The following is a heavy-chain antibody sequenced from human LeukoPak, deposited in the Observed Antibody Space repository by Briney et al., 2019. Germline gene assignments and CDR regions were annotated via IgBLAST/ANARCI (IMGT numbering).Heavy chain of an antibody. J-gene: IGHJ4*02. D-gene: IGHD3-22*01. CDR2: IIPIFGTA. CDR1: GGTFSSYA. CDR3: ARSLTYYYDSISAY. Sequence: SVKVSCKASGGTFSSYAISWVRQAPGQGLEWRGGIIPIFGTANYAQKFQGRVTITADKSTSTAYMELSSLRSEDTAVYYCARSLTYYYDSISAYWGQGTLVTVSS. V-gene: IGHV1-69*06.